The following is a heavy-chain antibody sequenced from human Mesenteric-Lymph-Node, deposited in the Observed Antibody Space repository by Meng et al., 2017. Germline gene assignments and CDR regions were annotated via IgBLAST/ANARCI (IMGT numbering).Heavy chain of an antibody. V-gene: IGHV3-21*01. D-gene: IGHD3-16*01. CDR3: AREYDGTYYYYYGMDV. J-gene: IGHJ6*02. Sequence: GESLKISCAASGFTFSDYNMNWVRQAPGKGLEWVSSISSSSAYIFYAHSVKGRFTISRDNAKNSLYLQMNSLRAEDTAVYYCAREYDGTYYYYYGMDVWGQGTTVTVSS. CDR2: ISSSSAYI. CDR1: GFTFSDYN.